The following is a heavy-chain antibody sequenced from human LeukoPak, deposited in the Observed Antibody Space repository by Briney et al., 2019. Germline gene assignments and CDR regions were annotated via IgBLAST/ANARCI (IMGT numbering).Heavy chain of an antibody. CDR1: GGSISSYY. CDR3: ARYCSSTSCYTFDY. J-gene: IGHJ4*02. CDR2: IYYSGST. V-gene: IGHV4-59*08. D-gene: IGHD2-2*02. Sequence: SSETLSLTCTVSGGSISSYYWSWIRQPPGKGLEWIGYIYYSGSTNYNPSLKSRVTISADTSKNQFSLKLSSVTAADTAVYYCARYCSSTSCYTFDYWGQGTLVTVSS.